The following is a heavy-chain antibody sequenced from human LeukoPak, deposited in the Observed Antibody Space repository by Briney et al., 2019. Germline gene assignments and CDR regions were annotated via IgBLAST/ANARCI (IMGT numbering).Heavy chain of an antibody. CDR3: ASSYYYYYMDV. CDR2: IYSSGST. J-gene: IGHJ6*03. Sequence: SETLSLTCTVSGGSISNYYWSWIRQPAGKGLEGIGRIYSSGSTNYNPSLKSRVTMSVNTSKNHFSLKLSSVTAADTAVYYCASSYYYYYMDVWGKGTTVTISS. V-gene: IGHV4-4*07. CDR1: GGSISNYY.